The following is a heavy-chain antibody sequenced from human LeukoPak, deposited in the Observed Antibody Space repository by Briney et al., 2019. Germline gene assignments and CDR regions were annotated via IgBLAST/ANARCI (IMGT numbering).Heavy chain of an antibody. V-gene: IGHV3-20*04. CDR1: GFTFDDYG. D-gene: IGHD4-17*01. CDR2: INWNGGSI. J-gene: IGHJ3*02. Sequence: PGGSLRLSCAASGFTFDDYGMSWVRQAPGKGLEWVSGINWNGGSIGYADSVKGRFTISRDNSKNTLYLQMNSLRAEDTAVYYCAKDTGGRAFDIWGQGTMVTVSS. CDR3: AKDTGGRAFDI.